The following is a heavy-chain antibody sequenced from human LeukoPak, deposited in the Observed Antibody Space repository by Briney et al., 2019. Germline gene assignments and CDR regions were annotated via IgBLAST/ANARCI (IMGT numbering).Heavy chain of an antibody. Sequence: ASETLSLTCTVSGGSISSSSYYWGWIRQPPGKGLEWIGSIYYSGSTYCNPSLKSRVTISVDTSKNQFSLKLSSVTAADTAVYYCARNSGYPPTHWYFDLWGRGTLVTVSS. D-gene: IGHD5-12*01. CDR1: GGSISSSSYY. CDR3: ARNSGYPPTHWYFDL. CDR2: IYYSGST. V-gene: IGHV4-39*01. J-gene: IGHJ2*01.